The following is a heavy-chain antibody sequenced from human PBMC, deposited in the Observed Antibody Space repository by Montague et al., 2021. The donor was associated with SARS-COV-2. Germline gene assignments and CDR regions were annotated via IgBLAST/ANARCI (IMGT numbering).Heavy chain of an antibody. Sequence: SETLSLTCAVYGASFSAYYWSWIRQPPGKGLEWIGYIFRSGATNYNPPLKSRVIISLDTSKSQFSLRLSSVTAADTAIYYCARTSRGSRYFYGVDVWGQGTTVTVSS. V-gene: IGHV4-34*12. J-gene: IGHJ6*02. CDR1: GASFSAYY. D-gene: IGHD3-10*01. CDR2: IFRSGAT. CDR3: ARTSRGSRYFYGVDV.